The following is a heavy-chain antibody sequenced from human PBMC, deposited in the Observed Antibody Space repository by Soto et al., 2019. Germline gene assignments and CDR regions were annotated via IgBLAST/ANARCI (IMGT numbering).Heavy chain of an antibody. CDR3: ASIYYDSVFGY. D-gene: IGHD3-22*01. J-gene: IGHJ4*02. CDR2: IYYSGST. V-gene: IGHV4-39*01. CDR1: GGSISSSSYY. Sequence: TSETLSLTCTVSGGSISSSSYYWGWIRQPPGKGLEWIGSIYYSGSTYYNPSLKSRVTISVDTSKNQFSLKLSSVTAADTAVYYCASIYYDSVFGYWGQGTLVTVSS.